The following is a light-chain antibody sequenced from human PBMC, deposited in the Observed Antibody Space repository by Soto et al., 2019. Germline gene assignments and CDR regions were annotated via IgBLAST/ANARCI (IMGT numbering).Light chain of an antibody. CDR2: NNN. Sequence: QPVLTQPPSASGTPGQRVTLSCSGSRSNIGSNFVYWYRQLPGTAPKLLIYNNNQRPSGVPDRFSGSKSGASASLAISGLRSEDEAEYFCAASDDSLSGHVAFGGGTKLTVL. J-gene: IGLJ2*01. CDR1: RSNIGSNF. V-gene: IGLV1-47*01. CDR3: AASDDSLSGHVA.